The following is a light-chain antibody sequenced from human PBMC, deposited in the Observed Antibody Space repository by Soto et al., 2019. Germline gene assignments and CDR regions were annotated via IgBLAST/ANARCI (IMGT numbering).Light chain of an antibody. CDR3: SSYTISSTSHVV. CDR2: EVS. Sequence: QSALTQPASVSGSPGQSITISCTGTSSDVGGYDYVSWYQQHPVKAPKLMIYEVSNRPSGVSNRFSGSKSGNTASLTISGLQAEDEADYYCSSYTISSTSHVVFGGGTKVTVL. J-gene: IGLJ2*01. CDR1: SSDVGGYDY. V-gene: IGLV2-14*01.